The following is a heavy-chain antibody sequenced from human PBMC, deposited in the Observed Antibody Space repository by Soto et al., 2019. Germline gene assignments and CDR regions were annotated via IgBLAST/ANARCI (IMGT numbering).Heavy chain of an antibody. CDR3: AGGMGWTSDF. CDR2: IKKDGAER. V-gene: IGHV3-7*05. CDR1: GFTFGDYW. Sequence: EVQLVESGGGLVQPGGSLRLSCAASGFTFGDYWMSWVRQAPGKGLEWVANIKKDGAERNYVDSVKGRFTISRDNAKNMLYVQMNSLRAEDAAVYFCAGGMGWTSDFWGPGTHVTVSS. J-gene: IGHJ4*02. D-gene: IGHD6-19*01.